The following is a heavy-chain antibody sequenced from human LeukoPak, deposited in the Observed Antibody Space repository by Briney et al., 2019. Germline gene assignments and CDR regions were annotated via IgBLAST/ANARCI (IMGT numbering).Heavy chain of an antibody. D-gene: IGHD5-12*01. J-gene: IGHJ4*02. CDR1: GFTFSSYW. CDR2: TKQDGSEK. CDR3: ARCSRGYSGYDWGPFDY. Sequence: GGSLRLSCAASGFTFSSYWMSWVRQAPGKGLEWVANTKQDGSEKYYVDSVKGRFTISRDNAKNSLYLQMNSLRAEDTAVYYCARCSRGYSGYDWGPFDYWGQGTLVTVSS. V-gene: IGHV3-7*01.